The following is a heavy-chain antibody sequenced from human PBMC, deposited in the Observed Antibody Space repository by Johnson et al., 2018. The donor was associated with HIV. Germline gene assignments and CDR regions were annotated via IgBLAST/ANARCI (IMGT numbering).Heavy chain of an antibody. V-gene: IGHV3-30*02. CDR3: AKDFSSSWGRAFDI. J-gene: IGHJ3*02. CDR1: GFTFSSYG. D-gene: IGHD6-13*01. CDR2: IRYDGSNK. Sequence: QVQLVESGGGVVQPGGSLRLSCAASGFTFSSYGMHWVRQAPGKGLEWVAFIRYDGSNKYYADSVTGRFTISRDNSRNTLDLQMNSLRAEDTAVYYCAKDFSSSWGRAFDIWGQGTMVTVSS.